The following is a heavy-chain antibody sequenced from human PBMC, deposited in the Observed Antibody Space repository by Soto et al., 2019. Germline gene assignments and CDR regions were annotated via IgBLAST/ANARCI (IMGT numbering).Heavy chain of an antibody. J-gene: IGHJ6*02. CDR3: ARDTARAMVRIYYGMDV. D-gene: IGHD3-10*01. Sequence: QVQLVESGGGVVQPGRSLRLSCAASGFTFSSYGMHWVRQAPGKGLEWVAVIWYDGSNKYYADSVKGRFTISRDNSKNXXYRQMNSLRAEDTAVYYCARDTARAMVRIYYGMDVWGQGTTVTVSS. CDR1: GFTFSSYG. V-gene: IGHV3-33*01. CDR2: IWYDGSNK.